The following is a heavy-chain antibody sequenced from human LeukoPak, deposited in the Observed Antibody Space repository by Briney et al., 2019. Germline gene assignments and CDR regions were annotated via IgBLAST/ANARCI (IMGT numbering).Heavy chain of an antibody. J-gene: IGHJ5*02. V-gene: IGHV6-1*01. CDR2: TYYRSKWYN. D-gene: IGHD3-10*01. CDR1: GDSVSSNSAA. Sequence: SQTLSLTCAISGDSVSSNSAAWNWIRQSPSRGLEWLGRTYYRSKWYNDYAVSVKSRITNNPDTSKNQFSLQLNSVTPEDTAVYYCARDSHGSGSSYNWFDPWGQGTLVTVSS. CDR3: ARDSHGSGSSYNWFDP.